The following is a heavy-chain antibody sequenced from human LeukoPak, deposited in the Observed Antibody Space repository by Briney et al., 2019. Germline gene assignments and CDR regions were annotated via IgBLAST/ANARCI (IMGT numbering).Heavy chain of an antibody. D-gene: IGHD6-6*01. CDR2: INHSGST. CDR3: ARGRRIAARLRFDP. V-gene: IGHV4-34*01. J-gene: IGHJ5*02. CDR1: GGSFSGYY. Sequence: PSETLSLTCAVYGGSFSGYYWSWIRQPPGKGLEWIGEINHSGSTNYNPSLKSRVTISVGTSKNQFSLKLSSVTAADTAVYYCARGRRIAARLRFDPWGQGTLVTVSS.